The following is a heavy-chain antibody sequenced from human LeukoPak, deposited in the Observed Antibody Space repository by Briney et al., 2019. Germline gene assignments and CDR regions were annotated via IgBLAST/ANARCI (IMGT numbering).Heavy chain of an antibody. CDR2: ISSSGSII. Sequence: KPGGSLRLSCAASGFTFSDYYMSWIRQAPGKGLEWVSYISSSGSIIYYADSVKGRFTISRDDSKSTLSLQMNSLRAEDTALYYCAKKYYYGSGTYIFYFDYWGQGTPVTVSS. CDR3: AKKYYYGSGTYIFYFDY. CDR1: GFTFSDYY. V-gene: IGHV3-11*01. J-gene: IGHJ4*02. D-gene: IGHD3-10*01.